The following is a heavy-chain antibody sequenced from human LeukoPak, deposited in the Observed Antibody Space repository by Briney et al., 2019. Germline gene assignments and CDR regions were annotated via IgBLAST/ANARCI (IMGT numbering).Heavy chain of an antibody. D-gene: IGHD1-26*01. Sequence: TGGSLRLSCAASGFTFSSYGMHWVRQAPGKGLEWVAFIRYDGSNKYFADSVKGRFTISRDNSKNTLYLQMNSLRAEDTAVYYCARGRAFDYWGQGTLVTVSS. CDR2: IRYDGSNK. CDR3: ARGRAFDY. J-gene: IGHJ4*02. V-gene: IGHV3-30*02. CDR1: GFTFSSYG.